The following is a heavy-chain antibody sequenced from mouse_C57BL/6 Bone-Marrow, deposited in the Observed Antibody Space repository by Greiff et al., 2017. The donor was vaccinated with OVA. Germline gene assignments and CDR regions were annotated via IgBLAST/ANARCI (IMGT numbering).Heavy chain of an antibody. CDR2: ISDGGSYT. CDR1: GFTFSSYA. D-gene: IGHD2-5*01. CDR3: ARRAYYSNYVDY. J-gene: IGHJ2*01. V-gene: IGHV5-4*03. Sequence: EVKLMESGGGLVKPGGSLKLSCAASGFTFSSYAMSWVRQTPEKRLEWVATISDGGSYTYYPDNVKGRFTISRDNAKNNLYLQMSHLKSEDTAMYYCARRAYYSNYVDYWGQGTTLTVSS.